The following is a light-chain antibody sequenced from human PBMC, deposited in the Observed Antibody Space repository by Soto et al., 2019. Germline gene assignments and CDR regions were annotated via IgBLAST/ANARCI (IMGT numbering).Light chain of an antibody. CDR3: QQYGSSPLT. Sequence: EIVLTQSPGTLSLSPGERATLSCRASQSVSSSYLAWYQQKPGQAPRLLIYGASNSATGIPDRFSGSGSGTDFTLTISRLEPEDLAVYYCQQYGSSPLTFGGGTKVEIK. CDR1: QSVSSSY. V-gene: IGKV3-20*01. J-gene: IGKJ4*01. CDR2: GAS.